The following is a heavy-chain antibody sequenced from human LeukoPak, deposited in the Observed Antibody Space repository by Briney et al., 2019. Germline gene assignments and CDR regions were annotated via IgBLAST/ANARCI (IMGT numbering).Heavy chain of an antibody. V-gene: IGHV3-23*01. CDR1: GFTFSSYG. CDR2: ISGSGGST. D-gene: IGHD3-10*01. Sequence: GGSLRLSCAASGFTFSSYGMSWVRQAPGKGLEWVSAISGSGGSTYYADSVKGRFTISRDNSKNTLYLQMNSLRAEDTAVYYCANGIYGSGSYYYYYYVDVWGKGTTVTISS. CDR3: ANGIYGSGSYYYYYYVDV. J-gene: IGHJ6*03.